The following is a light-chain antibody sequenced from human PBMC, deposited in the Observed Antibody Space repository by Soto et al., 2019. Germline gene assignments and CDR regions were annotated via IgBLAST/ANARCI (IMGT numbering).Light chain of an antibody. Sequence: DIQMTQSPSSLSASVGDRVTITCRASQSISSYLNWYQHKPGKAPRLLIYAASSLQSGVPSRFSGSGSGTDFTLTISSLQPEDFATYYCQQSYSTLPAFGQGTKVDIK. CDR1: QSISSY. CDR2: AAS. J-gene: IGKJ1*01. V-gene: IGKV1-39*01. CDR3: QQSYSTLPA.